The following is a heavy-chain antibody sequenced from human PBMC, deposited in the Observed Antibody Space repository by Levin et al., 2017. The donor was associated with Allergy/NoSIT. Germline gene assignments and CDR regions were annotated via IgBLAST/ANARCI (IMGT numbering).Heavy chain of an antibody. D-gene: IGHD3-22*01. CDR2: ISGSGGRT. V-gene: IGHV3-23*01. J-gene: IGHJ4*02. CDR3: TKRGDDYDSSGPVDY. Sequence: LPGGSLRLSCAASGFTFSNYAMNWVRQAPGKGLEWVSVISGSGGRTYYADSVKGRFTISRDNSKNTLYLQMNSLRAEDTARYYCTKRGDDYDSSGPVDYWGQGTLVTVSS. CDR1: GFTFSNYA.